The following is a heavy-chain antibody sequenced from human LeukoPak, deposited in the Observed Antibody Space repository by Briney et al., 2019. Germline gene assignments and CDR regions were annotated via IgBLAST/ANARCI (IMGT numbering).Heavy chain of an antibody. D-gene: IGHD1-14*01. Sequence: GGSLRLSCTASGLTFSTSGFNWVRQAPGRGLEWVASIGPTGSDRYHADSIKGRFTISRDNAKNFLYLQMNSLRAEDTAVYYCATETNGRHYDYWGQGTLLTVSS. CDR2: IGPTGSDR. V-gene: IGHV3-21*06. J-gene: IGHJ4*02. CDR1: GLTFSTSG. CDR3: ATETNGRHYDY.